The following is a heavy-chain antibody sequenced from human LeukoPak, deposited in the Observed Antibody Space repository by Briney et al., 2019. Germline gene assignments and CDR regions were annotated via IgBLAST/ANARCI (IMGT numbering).Heavy chain of an antibody. CDR3: ARQQGYYDFETATAFPPYYFDS. J-gene: IGHJ4*02. V-gene: IGHV4-39*01. CDR2: IHYSGSS. D-gene: IGHD3-3*01. CDR1: GGSITSKNYY. Sequence: PSEALSLTCTVSGGSITSKNYYWGLIRQSPGKGLECIGSIHYSGSSYYNPSLKSRVFISVDTSKSQFFLRVSSVTVADTAIYYCARQQGYYDFETATAFPPYYFDSWGQGTLVTSSS.